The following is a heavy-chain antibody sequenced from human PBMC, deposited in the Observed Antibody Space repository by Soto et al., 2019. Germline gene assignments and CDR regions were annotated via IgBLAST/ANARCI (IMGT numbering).Heavy chain of an antibody. CDR3: ASPSTYYYGSGSPYYYYGMDV. CDR1: GYSFTSYW. J-gene: IGHJ6*02. CDR2: IDPSDSYT. D-gene: IGHD3-10*01. Sequence: GESLKISCKGSGYSFTSYWISWVRQMPGKGLEWMGRIDPSDSYTNYSPSFQGHVTISAGKSISTAYLQWSSLKASDTAMYYCASPSTYYYGSGSPYYYYGMDVWGQGTTVTVSS. V-gene: IGHV5-10-1*01.